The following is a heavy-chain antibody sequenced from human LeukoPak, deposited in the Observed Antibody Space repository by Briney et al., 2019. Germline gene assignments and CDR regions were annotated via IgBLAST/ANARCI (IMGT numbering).Heavy chain of an antibody. V-gene: IGHV4-39*07. J-gene: IGHJ4*02. CDR1: GGSISSSPYY. CDR2: IYHSGST. CDR3: ARVYELDIVATGFDY. Sequence: PSETLSLTCTVSGGSISSSPYYWGWIRQPPGKGLEWIGSIYHSGSTYYNPSLKSRVTISVDTSKNQFSLKLSSVTAADTAVYYCARVYELDIVATGFDYWGQGTLVTVSS. D-gene: IGHD5-12*01.